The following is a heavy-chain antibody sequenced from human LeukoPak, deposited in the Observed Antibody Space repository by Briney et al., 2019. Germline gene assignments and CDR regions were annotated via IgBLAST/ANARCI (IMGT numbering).Heavy chain of an antibody. Sequence: GGSLRLSCAPPGFSLADYAMHWVRQAPGKGLEWVSLISGEGGSTYYADSVKGRFTTSRDNSKNSLYLQMNSLRTEGTALYYCAKDIGYCSGGSCYENWFDPWGEGTLVTVSS. CDR1: GFSLADYA. V-gene: IGHV3-43*02. D-gene: IGHD2-15*01. J-gene: IGHJ5*02. CDR2: ISGEGGST. CDR3: AKDIGYCSGGSCYENWFDP.